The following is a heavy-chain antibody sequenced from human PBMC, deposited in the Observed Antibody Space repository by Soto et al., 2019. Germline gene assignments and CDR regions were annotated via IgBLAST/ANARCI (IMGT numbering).Heavy chain of an antibody. D-gene: IGHD5-12*01. CDR2: IIPIFGTA. Sequence: QVQLVQSGAEVKKPGSSVKVSCKASGGTFSSYAISWVRQAPGQGLEWMGGIIPIFGTANYAQKFQGRVTITAEESTSTAYMELSSLSSEDTAVYYCARGGYSGYDFPYYYGMDVWGQGTTVTVSS. CDR1: GGTFSSYA. V-gene: IGHV1-69*01. J-gene: IGHJ6*02. CDR3: ARGGYSGYDFPYYYGMDV.